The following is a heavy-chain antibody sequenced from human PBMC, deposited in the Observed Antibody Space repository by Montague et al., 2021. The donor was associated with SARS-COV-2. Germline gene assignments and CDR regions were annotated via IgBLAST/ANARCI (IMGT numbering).Heavy chain of an antibody. D-gene: IGHD3-22*01. CDR3: AGFPTSYYYDSKAAPATPDAFDI. CDR2: IYYSGST. Sequence: SETLSLTCTVSGGSISSSSYYWGWIRQPPGKGLEWIGGIYYSGSTYYNPSLKSRVTISVDTSKNQFSLKLSSVTAADTAVYYCAGFPTSYYYDSKAAPATPDAFDIWGQGTMVTVSS. CDR1: GGSISSSSYY. V-gene: IGHV4-39*01. J-gene: IGHJ3*02.